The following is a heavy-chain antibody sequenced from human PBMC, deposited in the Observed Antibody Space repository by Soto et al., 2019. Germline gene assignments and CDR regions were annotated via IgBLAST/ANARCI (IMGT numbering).Heavy chain of an antibody. CDR2: ISYDGSNK. CDR3: ARDRGDGSGSYWGTRTFDY. J-gene: IGHJ4*02. V-gene: IGHV3-30-3*01. D-gene: IGHD3-10*01. CDR1: GFTFSSYA. Sequence: GGSLRLSCAASGFTFSSYAMHWVRQAPGKGLEWVAVISYDGSNKYYADSVKGRFTISRDNSKNTLYLQMNSLRAEDTAVYYCARDRGDGSGSYWGTRTFDYWGQGTLVTVSS.